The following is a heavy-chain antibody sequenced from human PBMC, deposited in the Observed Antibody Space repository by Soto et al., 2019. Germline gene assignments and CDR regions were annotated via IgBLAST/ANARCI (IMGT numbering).Heavy chain of an antibody. V-gene: IGHV3-30*18. Sequence: GGSLRLSCAASGFTFSSYGMHWVRQAPGKGLEWVAVISYDGSNKYYADSVKGRFTISRDNSKNTLYLQMNSPRAEDTAVYYCAKDMDSGSYNWFDPWGQGTLVTVSS. CDR3: AKDMDSGSYNWFDP. CDR1: GFTFSSYG. D-gene: IGHD1-26*01. CDR2: ISYDGSNK. J-gene: IGHJ5*02.